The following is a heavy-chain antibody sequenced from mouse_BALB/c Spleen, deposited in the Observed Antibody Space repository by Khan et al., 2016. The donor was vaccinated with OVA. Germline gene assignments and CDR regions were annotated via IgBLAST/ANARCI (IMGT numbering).Heavy chain of an antibody. CDR3: ARSTYRYAFAY. CDR1: GDSITSGY. D-gene: IGHD2-14*01. V-gene: IGHV3-8*02. Sequence: EVQLQESGPSLVKPSQTLSLTCSVTGDSITSGYWSWIRKFPGNKLEYMGYMIYSGNTYYILSLKSRISITRHTSKNQYYLQLNSVTTEDTATYYCARSTYRYAFAYWGQGTLVTVSA. CDR2: MIYSGNT. J-gene: IGHJ3*01.